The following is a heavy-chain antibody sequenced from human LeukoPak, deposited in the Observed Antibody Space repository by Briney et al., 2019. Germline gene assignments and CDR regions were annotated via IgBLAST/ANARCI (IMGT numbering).Heavy chain of an antibody. CDR3: AKAAYSNYEFLDV. Sequence: GGSLRLSCAASGFTFSSYGMHWVRQAPGKGLEWVAVIPYDGSNKYYADSVKGRFTISRDNSKNTLYLQMNSLRAEDTAVYYCAKAAYSNYEFLDVWGQGTTVTVSS. J-gene: IGHJ6*02. CDR1: GFTFSSYG. CDR2: IPYDGSNK. V-gene: IGHV3-30*18. D-gene: IGHD4-11*01.